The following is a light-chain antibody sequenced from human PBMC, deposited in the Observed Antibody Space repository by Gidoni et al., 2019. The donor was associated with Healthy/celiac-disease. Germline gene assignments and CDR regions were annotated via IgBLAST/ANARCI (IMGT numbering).Light chain of an antibody. V-gene: IGKV1-39*01. CDR1: QSISSY. CDR2: AAS. J-gene: IGKJ5*01. Sequence: DIQMTQSPSSLSASVGDRVTITCRASQSISSYLNWYQQKPGKAPKLLIYAASSLQSGVPSRFSGSRSGTDFTLTISSLQPEDFATYYCQQSYSTSITFXQXTRLEIK. CDR3: QQSYSTSIT.